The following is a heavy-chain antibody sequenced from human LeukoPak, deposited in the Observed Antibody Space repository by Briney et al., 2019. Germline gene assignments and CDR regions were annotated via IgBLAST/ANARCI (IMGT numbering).Heavy chain of an antibody. CDR1: GVTVSSNF. CDR3: AKEVVTYYYDSSGEGFDY. J-gene: IGHJ4*02. D-gene: IGHD3-22*01. Sequence: AGGSLRLSRAASGVTVSSNFMSWVRQGPGKGLEWVAVIYSSGSTYYADSVKGRFTISRDNSKNTLYLQMNSLRAEDTAVYYCAKEVVTYYYDSSGEGFDYWGQGTLVTVSS. CDR2: IYSSGST. V-gene: IGHV3-66*03.